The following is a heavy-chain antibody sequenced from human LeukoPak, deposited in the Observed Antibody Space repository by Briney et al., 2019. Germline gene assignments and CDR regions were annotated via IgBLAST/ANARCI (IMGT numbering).Heavy chain of an antibody. CDR3: ARPTTVTRFTLGY. V-gene: IGHV4-34*01. D-gene: IGHD4-17*01. CDR1: GGTFSGYY. Sequence: SETLSLTCAVYGGTFSGYYWSWIRQPPGKGLEWIGEINHSGSTNYNPSLKSRVTISVDTSKNQFSLKLSSVTAADTAVYYCARPTTVTRFTLGYWGQGTLVTVSS. CDR2: INHSGST. J-gene: IGHJ4*02.